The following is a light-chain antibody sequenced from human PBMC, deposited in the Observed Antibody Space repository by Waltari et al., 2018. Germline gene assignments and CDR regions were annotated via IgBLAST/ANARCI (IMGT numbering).Light chain of an antibody. J-gene: IGLJ7*01. CDR3: GTWDSSLSGAV. CDR1: SSNIGNNY. CDR2: ENS. Sequence: QSVLTQPPSVSAAPGQRVTISCSGGSSNIGNNYVSWYRQFPGTAPKLLSYENSERPAVIPGRFSGSKSGTSATLDITGLQAGDEADYYCGTWDSSLSGAVFGGGTHLTVL. V-gene: IGLV1-51*02.